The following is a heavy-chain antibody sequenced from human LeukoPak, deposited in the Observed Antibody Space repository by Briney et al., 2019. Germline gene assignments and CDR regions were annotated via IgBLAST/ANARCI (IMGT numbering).Heavy chain of an antibody. Sequence: GGTLRLSCAASGFTFSSYFMSWVRQAPGKGLEWVSAISGNGYTTYYADSVKGRFTISRDNSKNTLYLQMSSLRAEDTAVYYCAKLWTIRVQIGDYWGQGTLVTVSS. CDR1: GFTFSSYF. CDR3: AKLWTIRVQIGDY. J-gene: IGHJ4*02. D-gene: IGHD5-12*01. V-gene: IGHV3-23*01. CDR2: ISGNGYTT.